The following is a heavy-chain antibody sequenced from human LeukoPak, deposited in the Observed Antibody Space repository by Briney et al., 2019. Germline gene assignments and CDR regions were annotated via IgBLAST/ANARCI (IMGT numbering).Heavy chain of an antibody. CDR1: GYTFSSYG. J-gene: IGHJ4*02. D-gene: IGHD6-19*01. CDR2: IWYDGSNK. V-gene: IGHV3-30*06. CDR3: ARESLQWLVLWYFDY. Sequence: GGSLRLSCAASGYTFSSYGMHWVRQAPGKGLEWVAVIWYDGSNKYYADSVKGRFTISRDNSKNTLYLQMNSLRAEDTAVYYCARESLQWLVLWYFDYWGQGTLVTVSS.